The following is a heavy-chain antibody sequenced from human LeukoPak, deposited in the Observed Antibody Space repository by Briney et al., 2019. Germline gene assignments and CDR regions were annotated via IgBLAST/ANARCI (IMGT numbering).Heavy chain of an antibody. J-gene: IGHJ5*02. D-gene: IGHD3-22*01. CDR1: GGSISSGSYY. V-gene: IGHV4-61*02. CDR2: IYTSGST. CDR3: ARDAYYYDSSGYRFDP. Sequence: ASETLSLTCTVSGGSISSGSYYWSWIRQPAGKGLEWIGRIYTSGSTNYNPSLKSRVTISVDTSKNQFSLKLSSVTAADTAVYYCARDAYYYDSSGYRFDPWGQGTLVTVSS.